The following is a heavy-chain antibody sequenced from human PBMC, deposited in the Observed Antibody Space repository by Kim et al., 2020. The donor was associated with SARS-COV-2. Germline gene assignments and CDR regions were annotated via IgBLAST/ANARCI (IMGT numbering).Heavy chain of an antibody. CDR2: INHSGST. CDR3: ARGSSSWYMDV. V-gene: IGHV4-34*01. J-gene: IGHJ6*03. CDR1: GGSFSGYY. Sequence: SETLSLTCAVYGGSFSGYYWSWIRQPPGKGLEWIGEINHSGSTNYNPSLKSRVTISVDTSKNQFSLKLSSVTAADTAVYYCARGSSSWYMDVWGQGTTVTVSS. D-gene: IGHD6-13*01.